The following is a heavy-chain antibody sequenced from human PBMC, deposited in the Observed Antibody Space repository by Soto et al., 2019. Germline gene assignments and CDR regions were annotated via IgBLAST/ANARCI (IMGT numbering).Heavy chain of an antibody. J-gene: IGHJ4*02. D-gene: IGHD5-12*01. CDR2: INPNSGGT. CDR3: ARDSPIVATITFDY. CDR1: GYTFTGYY. Sequence: ASVKVSCKASGYTFTGYYMHWVRQAPGQGLEWMGWINPNSGGTNYAQKFQGRVTMTRDTSISTAYMELSRLRSDDTAVYYCARDSPIVATITFDYWGQGTLVTVSS. V-gene: IGHV1-2*02.